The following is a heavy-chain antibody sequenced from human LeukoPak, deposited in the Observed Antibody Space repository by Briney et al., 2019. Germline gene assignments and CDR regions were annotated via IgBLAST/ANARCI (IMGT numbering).Heavy chain of an antibody. CDR3: AREGYCSSTSCYGRWFDP. V-gene: IGHV1-69*08. Sequence: AVPVSRQASVGTVSSYILSGVRPAAGRGLAGVGRSIPILGSANYAQNFQGRVTITADTSKSTAYMELSTLRSADTAVYYCAREGYCSSTSCYGRWFDPWGQGTLVTVSS. CDR1: VGTVSSYI. J-gene: IGHJ5*02. CDR2: SIPILGSA. D-gene: IGHD2-2*01.